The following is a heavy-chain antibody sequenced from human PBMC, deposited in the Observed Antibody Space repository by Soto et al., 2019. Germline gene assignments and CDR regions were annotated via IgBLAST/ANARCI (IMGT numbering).Heavy chain of an antibody. CDR1: GFPFSTYS. CDR2: ISASTLTI. Sequence: AGGSLRLSCAASGFPFSTYSMSWVRQAPGKGLEWISYISASTLTIFYADSVKGRFTISRDTAQNSLHLQMNSLRDEDTAVYYCARAPQLVAPAATGFDSWGQGTLVTVSS. CDR3: ARAPQLVAPAATGFDS. V-gene: IGHV3-48*02. D-gene: IGHD2-2*01. J-gene: IGHJ4*02.